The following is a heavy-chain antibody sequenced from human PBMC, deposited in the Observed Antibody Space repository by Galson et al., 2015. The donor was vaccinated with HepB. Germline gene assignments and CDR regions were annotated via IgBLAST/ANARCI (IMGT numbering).Heavy chain of an antibody. V-gene: IGHV3-30*18. CDR2: ISYDGSNK. J-gene: IGHJ6*02. D-gene: IGHD6-19*01. CDR3: AKDRTSGWYEDGMDV. CDR1: GFTFSSYG. Sequence: SLRLSCAASGFTFSSYGMHWVRQAPGKGLEWVADISYDGSNKYYADSVKGRFTISRDNSKNTLYLQMNSLRAEDTAVYYCAKDRTSGWYEDGMDVWGQGTTVTVSS.